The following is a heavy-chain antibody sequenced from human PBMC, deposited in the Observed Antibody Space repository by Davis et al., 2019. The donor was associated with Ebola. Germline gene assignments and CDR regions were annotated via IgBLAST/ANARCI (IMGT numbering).Heavy chain of an antibody. D-gene: IGHD2-15*01. J-gene: IGHJ4*02. CDR2: IWYDGSNE. V-gene: IGHV3-33*01. Sequence: GESLKISCAASGFTFSNFAMHWVRQAPGKGLEWVAVIWYDGSNEYYADSVKSRFTISRDNSKNTLYLQMNSPRAEDTAVYYCARELEGISTWGQGTLVTVSS. CDR3: ARELEGIST. CDR1: GFTFSNFA.